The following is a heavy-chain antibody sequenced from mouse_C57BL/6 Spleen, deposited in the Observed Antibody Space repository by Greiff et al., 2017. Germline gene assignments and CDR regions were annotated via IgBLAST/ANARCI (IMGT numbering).Heavy chain of an antibody. CDR2: IDPSDSYT. Sequence: QVQLQQPGAELVMPGASVKLSCKASGYTFTSYWMHWVKQRPGQGLEWIGEIDPSDSYTNYNKKFKGKSTLTVDKSSSTAYMQLSSLTSEDSAVYCCASSRAPLAFDYWGQGTTLTVSS. CDR3: ASSRAPLAFDY. D-gene: IGHD3-3*01. J-gene: IGHJ2*01. V-gene: IGHV1-69*01. CDR1: GYTFTSYW.